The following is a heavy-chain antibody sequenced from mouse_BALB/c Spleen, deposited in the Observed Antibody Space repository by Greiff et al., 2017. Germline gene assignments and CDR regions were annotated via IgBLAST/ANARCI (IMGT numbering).Heavy chain of an antibody. CDR1: GFTFSSFG. J-gene: IGHJ2*01. D-gene: IGHD2-14*01. Sequence: EVKLVESGGGLVQPGGSRKLSCAASGFTFSSFGMHWVRQAPEKGLEWVAYISSGSSTIYYADTVKGRFTISRDNPKNTLFLQMTSLRSEDTAMYYCARGYRYEGHYFDYWGQGTTLTVSS. CDR3: ARGYRYEGHYFDY. CDR2: ISSGSSTI. V-gene: IGHV5-17*02.